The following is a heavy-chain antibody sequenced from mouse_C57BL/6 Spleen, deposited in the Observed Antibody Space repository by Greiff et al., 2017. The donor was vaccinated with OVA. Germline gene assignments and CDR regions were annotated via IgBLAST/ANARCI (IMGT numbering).Heavy chain of an antibody. Sequence: VKLMESGAELVKPGASVKMSCTASGYTFTTYLIEWMKQTHGKSLEWIGNFHPYNDDTKYNETFKGKATLTVEKSSSTVYLELSRLTSDDSAVYYCARNQLGQGFAYWGQGTLVTVSA. D-gene: IGHD4-1*02. V-gene: IGHV1-47*01. CDR2: FHPYNDDT. CDR3: ARNQLGQGFAY. J-gene: IGHJ3*01. CDR1: GYTFTTYL.